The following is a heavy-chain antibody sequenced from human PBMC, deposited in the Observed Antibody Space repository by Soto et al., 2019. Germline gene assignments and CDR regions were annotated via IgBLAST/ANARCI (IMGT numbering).Heavy chain of an antibody. D-gene: IGHD3-22*01. V-gene: IGHV3-23*01. J-gene: IGHJ4*03. Sequence: GSLRLSCAASGFTFSSYSMNWVRQAPGKGLEWVSSISSSGGSTYYADSVKGRFTISRDNSKNTLYLQMNSLRAEDTAVYYCAKDVENSGYYYWGQGTMVTVSS. CDR3: AKDVENSGYYY. CDR2: ISSSGGST. CDR1: GFTFSSYS.